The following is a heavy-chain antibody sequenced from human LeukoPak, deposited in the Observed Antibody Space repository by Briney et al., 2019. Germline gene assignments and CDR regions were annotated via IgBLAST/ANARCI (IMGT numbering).Heavy chain of an antibody. D-gene: IGHD5-24*01. CDR3: AREDVEMATISHWYFDL. Sequence: SVKVSCKASGGTFSSYAISWVRQAPGQGLEWMGGIIPIFGTANYAQKFQGRVTITADKSTSTAYMELSSLRSEDTAVYYCAREDVEMATISHWYFDLWGRGTLVTVSS. CDR2: IIPIFGTA. J-gene: IGHJ2*01. V-gene: IGHV1-69*06. CDR1: GGTFSSYA.